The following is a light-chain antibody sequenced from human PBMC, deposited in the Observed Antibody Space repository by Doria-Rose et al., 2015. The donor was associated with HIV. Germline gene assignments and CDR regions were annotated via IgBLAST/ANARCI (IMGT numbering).Light chain of an antibody. V-gene: IGKV3-11*01. Sequence: SPATLSLSPGERATLSCRASQSDSSNLAWYQQKPGQAPRLLIYDASNRATGIPARFSGSGSGTDFTLTISSLEPEDFAVYFCQQRSNWPPIFTFGPGTKVDI. CDR3: QQRSNWPPIFT. CDR2: DAS. CDR1: QSDSSN. J-gene: IGKJ3*01.